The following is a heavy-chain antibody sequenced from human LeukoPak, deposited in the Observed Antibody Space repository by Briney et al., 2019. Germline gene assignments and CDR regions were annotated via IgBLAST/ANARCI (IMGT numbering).Heavy chain of an antibody. Sequence: QTGGSLRLSCAASGFTFSSYEMNWVRQAPGKGLEWVSYISSSGSTIYYADSVKGRFTISRDNAKNSLYLQMNSLRAEDTAVYYCARGPYYYDSSGYLWNWGQGTLVTVSS. D-gene: IGHD3-22*01. CDR1: GFTFSSYE. J-gene: IGHJ4*02. V-gene: IGHV3-48*03. CDR3: ARGPYYYDSSGYLWN. CDR2: ISSSGSTI.